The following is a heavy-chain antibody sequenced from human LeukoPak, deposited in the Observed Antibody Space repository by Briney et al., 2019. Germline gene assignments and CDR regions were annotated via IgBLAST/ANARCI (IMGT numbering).Heavy chain of an antibody. CDR3: ASGWALS. CDR2: TYYRSEWHT. D-gene: IGHD1-26*01. CDR1: GDSVSNKKAA. J-gene: IGHJ5*02. Sequence: SQTLSLTCAVSGDSVSNKKAAWNWSRQSPSRGLEWLGRTYYRSEWHTDYAFSVKGRITINADTSKNQFSLQLGYVTPEDTAVYYCASGWALSWGQGTLVTVSS. V-gene: IGHV6-1*01.